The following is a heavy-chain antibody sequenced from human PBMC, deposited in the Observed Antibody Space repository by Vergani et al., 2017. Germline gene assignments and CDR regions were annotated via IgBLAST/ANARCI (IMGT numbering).Heavy chain of an antibody. CDR2: IIPIVGTA. V-gene: IGHV1-69*06. J-gene: IGHJ4*02. D-gene: IGHD3-10*01. CDR1: VGTFSSYA. Sequence: QVQLVQSGAEVKKPGSSVKVSCKASVGTFSSYAISWVRQAPGQGLEWMGGIIPIVGTANYAQKFQGRVTITADKSTSTAYMELSSLRSEDTAVYYCAGDRLGVGCFDYWGQGTLVTVSS. CDR3: AGDRLGVGCFDY.